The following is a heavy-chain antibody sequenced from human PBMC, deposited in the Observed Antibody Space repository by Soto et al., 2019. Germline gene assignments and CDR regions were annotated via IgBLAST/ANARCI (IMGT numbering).Heavy chain of an antibody. D-gene: IGHD3-10*01. V-gene: IGHV4-34*01. CDR1: GGSFSGYY. CDR3: ARGALVWFGAHDYYGMDV. J-gene: IGHJ6*02. Sequence: SETLSLTCGVFGGSFSGYYWTWIRQPPGKGLEWIGEIYHSGGTNYHPSLKSRVTISVDTSNSHFSLKLSSVTAADTAVYYCARGALVWFGAHDYYGMDVWGQGTTVTVSS. CDR2: IYHSGGT.